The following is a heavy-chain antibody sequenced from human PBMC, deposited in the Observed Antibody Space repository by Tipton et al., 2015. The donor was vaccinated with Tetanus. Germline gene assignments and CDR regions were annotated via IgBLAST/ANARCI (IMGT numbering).Heavy chain of an antibody. CDR1: DGPVSSGGFY. D-gene: IGHD3-16*01. CDR2: IYYSGST. J-gene: IGHJ5*02. CDR3: ARDQGGGRVARLNWFGP. V-gene: IGHV4-31*03. Sequence: TLSLTCSVSDGPVSSGGFYWGWVRQVTGKGLEWIGNIYYSGSTFYNPSLKSRVNISVDTSKNQFSLRLTSVTAADTAVYYCARDQGGGRVARLNWFGPWGQGTLVTVSS.